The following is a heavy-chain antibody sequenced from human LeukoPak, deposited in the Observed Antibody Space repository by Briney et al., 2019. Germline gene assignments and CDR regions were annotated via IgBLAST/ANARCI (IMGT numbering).Heavy chain of an antibody. CDR1: GGSISSYY. CDR2: IYYSGST. J-gene: IGHJ5*02. Sequence: PSETLSLTCTVSGGSISSYYWSWIRQPPGKGLEWIGYIYYSGSTNYNPSLKSRVTISVDTSKNQFSLKLSSVTAADTAVYCCARVAVAGTGWFDPWGQGTLVTVSS. CDR3: ARVAVAGTGWFDP. D-gene: IGHD6-19*01. V-gene: IGHV4-59*01.